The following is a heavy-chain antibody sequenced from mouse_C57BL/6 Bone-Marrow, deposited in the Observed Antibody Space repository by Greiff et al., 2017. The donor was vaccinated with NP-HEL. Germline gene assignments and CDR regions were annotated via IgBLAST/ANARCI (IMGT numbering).Heavy chain of an antibody. CDR1: GFTFSSYG. V-gene: IGHV5-6*02. CDR2: ISSGGSYT. CDR3: ARRGFDY. J-gene: IGHJ2*01. Sequence: EVMLVESGGALVKPGGSLKLSCAASGFTFSSYGMSWVRQTPDKRLEWVATISSGGSYTYYPDSVKGRFTISRDNAKNTLYLQMSSLKSEDTAMYYCARRGFDYWGQGTTLTVSS.